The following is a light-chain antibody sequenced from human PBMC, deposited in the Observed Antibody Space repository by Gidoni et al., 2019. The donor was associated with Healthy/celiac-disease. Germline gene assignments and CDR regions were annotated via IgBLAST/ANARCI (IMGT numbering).Light chain of an antibody. V-gene: IGLV8-61*01. J-gene: IGLJ3*02. CDR2: STN. Sequence: QTVVTQEPSFSVSPGGTVTLTCGLSSGSVSTSYYPNWYQQTPGQAPRTLIYSTNTRSSGVPDRFSGSILGNKAALTITGAQADDESDYYCVLYMGGGVWVFGGGTKLXV. CDR1: SGSVSTSYY. CDR3: VLYMGGGVWV.